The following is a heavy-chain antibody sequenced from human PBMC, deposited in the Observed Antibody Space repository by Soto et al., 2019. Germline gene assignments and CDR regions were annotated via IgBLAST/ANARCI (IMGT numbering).Heavy chain of an antibody. CDR3: ARRPETNYYYGIEV. V-gene: IGHV2-5*02. CDR2: IYWDDHK. J-gene: IGHJ6*02. Sequence: QITLKESGPPLVKPTQTLTLTCTFSGFSLSSSGVGVGWIRQPPGKALEWLALIYWDDHKRYSPSLKSRLTITKDTSKNQVVPTMTNMDPVDTATYYCARRPETNYYYGIEVWGQGTTVNVS. D-gene: IGHD1-7*01. CDR1: GFSLSSSGVG.